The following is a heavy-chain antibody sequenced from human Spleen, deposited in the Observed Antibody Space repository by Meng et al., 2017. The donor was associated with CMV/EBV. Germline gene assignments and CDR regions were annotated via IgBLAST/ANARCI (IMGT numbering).Heavy chain of an antibody. CDR1: GGSISSSSYY. CDR3: ARELEAAGPNWFDP. J-gene: IGHJ5*02. D-gene: IGHD6-13*01. Sequence: SGGSISSSSYYWGWIRQPPGKGLEWIGSIYYSGSTYYNPSLKSRVTISVDTSKNQFSLKLSSVTAADTAVYYCARELEAAGPNWFDPWGQGTLVTVSS. V-gene: IGHV4-39*07. CDR2: IYYSGST.